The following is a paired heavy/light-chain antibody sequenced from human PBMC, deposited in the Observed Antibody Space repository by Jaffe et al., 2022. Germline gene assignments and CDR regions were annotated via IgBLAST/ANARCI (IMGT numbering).Heavy chain of an antibody. CDR2: INTDTGKP. CDR3: VRELAVAANVY. V-gene: IGHV7-4-1*02. D-gene: IGHD6-19*01. CDR1: GYTFTDYA. J-gene: IGHJ4*02. Sequence: QVQLVQSGSELKKPGASVILSCKASGYTFTDYALNWVRQAPGQGLEWMGWINTDTGKPTYGQGFTGRFVFSLDTSVTTAYLEITSLKTEDTAMYFCVRELAVAANVYWGQGTPVTVSS.
Light chain of an antibody. CDR1: IRNKN. Sequence: SNVLTQPPAVSVAPGQTARITCGGNIRNKNVHWHQQKPGQAPVLVVHDDSDRPSGIPERISGSKSGNTATLTISRVEAGDEADYYCHIWNSSSDYVVFGGGTKLTVL. CDR3: HIWNSSSDYVV. J-gene: IGLJ2*01. V-gene: IGLV3-21*02. CDR2: DDS.